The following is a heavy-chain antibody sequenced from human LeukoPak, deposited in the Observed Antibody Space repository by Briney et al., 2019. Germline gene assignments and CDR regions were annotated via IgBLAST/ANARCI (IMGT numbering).Heavy chain of an antibody. CDR2: ISSSSTTL. CDR3: ARAYSNGWYFFDY. D-gene: IGHD6-19*01. Sequence: GGSLRLSCAASGFTFSSYSMNWVRQAPGTGLEWVSYISSSSTTLYYADSVKGRFTISRDNAKSSLYLQMNSLRDEDTAVYYCARAYSNGWYFFDYWGQGNLVTVSS. J-gene: IGHJ4*02. CDR1: GFTFSSYS. V-gene: IGHV3-48*02.